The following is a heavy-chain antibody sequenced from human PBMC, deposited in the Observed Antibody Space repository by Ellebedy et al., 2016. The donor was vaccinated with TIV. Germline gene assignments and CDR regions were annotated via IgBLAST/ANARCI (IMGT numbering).Heavy chain of an antibody. Sequence: AASVKVSCKVSGYTLTELSMHWVRQAPGQGLEWMGWINPNSGGTNYAQKFQGWVTMTRDTSISTAYMELSRLRSDDTAVYYCARGWFGDALDYWGQGTLVTVSS. CDR1: GYTLTELS. V-gene: IGHV1-2*04. CDR2: INPNSGGT. CDR3: ARGWFGDALDY. J-gene: IGHJ4*02. D-gene: IGHD3-10*01.